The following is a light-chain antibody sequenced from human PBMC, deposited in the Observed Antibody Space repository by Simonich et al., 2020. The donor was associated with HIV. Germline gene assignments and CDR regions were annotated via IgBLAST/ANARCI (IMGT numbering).Light chain of an antibody. CDR2: QDS. V-gene: IGLV3-1*01. CDR3: QSYDSSLSAVV. CDR1: KLGDKY. J-gene: IGLJ2*01. Sequence: SYELTQPPSVSVSPGQTASITCSGDKLGDKYACWYQQKPGQSPVLVIYQDSKRPSGIPERFSGSNSGNTATLTISGTQAEDEADYYCQSYDSSLSAVVFGGGTKLTVL.